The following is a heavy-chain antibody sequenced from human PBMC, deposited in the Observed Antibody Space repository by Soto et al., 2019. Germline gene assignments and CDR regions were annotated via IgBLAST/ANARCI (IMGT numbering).Heavy chain of an antibody. Sequence: GESLKISCKVSGYSFPSFWIGWVRQMPGKGLEWLGSIYPGDSETRYSPSFQGEVTISADKSITTAYLHWSSLRASDTATYYCVKQHPLDSRAWHDWGQGTLVTVSS. D-gene: IGHD6-19*01. CDR1: GYSFPSFW. V-gene: IGHV5-51*01. J-gene: IGHJ4*02. CDR3: VKQHPLDSRAWHD. CDR2: IYPGDSET.